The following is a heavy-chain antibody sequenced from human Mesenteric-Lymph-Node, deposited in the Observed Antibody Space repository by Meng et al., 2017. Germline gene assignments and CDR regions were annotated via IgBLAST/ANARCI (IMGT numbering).Heavy chain of an antibody. V-gene: IGHV4-34*01. Sequence: QVQRQQWGAGLWKPAETRSRTCAVHGGSFSGYYWSWIRQPPGKGLEWIGEINHSGSTNYNPSLKSRVTISVDTSKNQFSLKLSSVTAADTAVYYCARGGGNSWYIDYWGQGTLVTVSS. D-gene: IGHD6-13*01. CDR1: GGSFSGYY. CDR3: ARGGGNSWYIDY. J-gene: IGHJ4*02. CDR2: INHSGST.